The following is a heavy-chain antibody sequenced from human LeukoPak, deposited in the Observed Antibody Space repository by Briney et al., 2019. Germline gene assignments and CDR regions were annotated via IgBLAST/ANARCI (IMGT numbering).Heavy chain of an antibody. Sequence: GGSLRLSCAASGFTFSSYSMNWVRQAPGKGLGWVSSISSSSSYIYYADSVKGRFTISRDNAKNSLYLQMNSLRAEDTAVYYCARGKGYCSSTSCKGHFDYWGQGTLVTVSS. J-gene: IGHJ4*02. CDR2: ISSSSSYI. D-gene: IGHD2-2*01. V-gene: IGHV3-21*01. CDR1: GFTFSSYS. CDR3: ARGKGYCSSTSCKGHFDY.